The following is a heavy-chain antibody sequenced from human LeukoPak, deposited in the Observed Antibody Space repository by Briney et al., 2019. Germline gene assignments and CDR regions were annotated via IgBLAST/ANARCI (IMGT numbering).Heavy chain of an antibody. D-gene: IGHD3-16*01. V-gene: IGHV3-33*02. Sequence: GGSLRLSCAASGFTFSSYGMHWVRQAPGKGREWVVVILNDGSQEKYADSVKGRFTITRDNSTNTLFLQMNSLRAEDTAVYYCARDDALGDNALDIWGEGTMVTVSS. J-gene: IGHJ3*02. CDR3: ARDDALGDNALDI. CDR1: GFTFSSYG. CDR2: ILNDGSQE.